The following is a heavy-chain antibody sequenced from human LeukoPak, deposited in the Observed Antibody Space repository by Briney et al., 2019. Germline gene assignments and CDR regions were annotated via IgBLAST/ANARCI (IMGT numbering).Heavy chain of an antibody. J-gene: IGHJ6*03. CDR2: IDHGGIT. CDR1: GGSFSSYY. V-gene: IGHV4-34*01. Sequence: SETLSLTCAVYGGSFSSYYWGWIREPPGGGLGWIGDIDHGGITNCNPSLKSRVTISVDTSKNQFSLKLRSVTAADTAVYYCAGLQGHSYYYMDVWGKGTTVTVSS. CDR3: AGLQGHSYYYMDV.